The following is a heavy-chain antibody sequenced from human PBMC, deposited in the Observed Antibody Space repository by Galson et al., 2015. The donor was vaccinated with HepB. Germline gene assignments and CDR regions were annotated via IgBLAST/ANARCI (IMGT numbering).Heavy chain of an antibody. D-gene: IGHD6-19*01. J-gene: IGHJ5*01. CDR1: GDSVSSNSAA. Sequence: CAISGDSVSSNSAAWDWIRLSPSRGLEWLGRSYYRSKWYRNYAGSVKSRITINPDTSKNQFSLQLNSVTPEDTAVHYCARSSGWFDYWGQGTLVTVSS. V-gene: IGHV6-1*01. CDR2: SYYRSKWYR. CDR3: ARSSGWFDY.